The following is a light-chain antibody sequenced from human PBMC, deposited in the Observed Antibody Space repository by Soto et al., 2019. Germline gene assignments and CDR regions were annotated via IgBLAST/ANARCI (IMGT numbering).Light chain of an antibody. J-gene: IGKJ1*01. CDR3: QHYNICRLWT. CDR1: HSVSSN. CDR2: GAS. V-gene: IGKV3-15*01. Sequence: EIVMTQSPATLSVSPGERATLSCRASHSVSSNLAWYQQKPGQAPRLLIYGASTRATGIPARFSGSGSGTEFTLTISSLQSEDFAVYYCQHYNICRLWTFGKGNKVDI.